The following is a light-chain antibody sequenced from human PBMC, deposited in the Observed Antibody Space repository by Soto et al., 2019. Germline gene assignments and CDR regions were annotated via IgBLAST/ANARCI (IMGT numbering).Light chain of an antibody. CDR2: GTD. Sequence: QSLLTQPPSASGTPGQRVTISCSGSSSNIGGNPVVWYQQLPGTAPKLFIYGTDQRPSGVPDRFSGSKSGTAASLDISGLQSEDEADYYCAAFDDSLNGWVFGGGTKLTVL. V-gene: IGLV1-44*01. CDR1: SSNIGGNP. CDR3: AAFDDSLNGWV. J-gene: IGLJ3*02.